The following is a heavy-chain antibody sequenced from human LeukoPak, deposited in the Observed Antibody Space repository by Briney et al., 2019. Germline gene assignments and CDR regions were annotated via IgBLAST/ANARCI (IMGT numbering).Heavy chain of an antibody. CDR3: ARACDHYYYYYMDV. Sequence: SETLSLTCAVYGGPFSGYYWSWIRQPPGKGLEWIGEINHSGSTNYNPSLKSRVTISVDTSKNQFSLKLSSVTAADTAVYYCARACDHYYYYYMDVWGKGTTVTVSS. V-gene: IGHV4-34*01. D-gene: IGHD2-21*02. CDR2: INHSGST. CDR1: GGPFSGYY. J-gene: IGHJ6*03.